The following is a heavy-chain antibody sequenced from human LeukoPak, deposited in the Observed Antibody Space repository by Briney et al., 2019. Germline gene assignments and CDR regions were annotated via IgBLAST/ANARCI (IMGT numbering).Heavy chain of an antibody. CDR2: MNPNSGNT. Sequence: GASVRVSCKASGYTFTSYDINWVRQATGQGLEWMGWMNPNSGNTGYAQKLQGRVTMTTDTSTSTAYMELRSLRSDDTAVYYCARGYYDILTGYFDYWGQGTLVTVSS. CDR1: GYTFTSYD. V-gene: IGHV1-8*01. CDR3: ARGYYDILTGYFDY. J-gene: IGHJ4*02. D-gene: IGHD3-9*01.